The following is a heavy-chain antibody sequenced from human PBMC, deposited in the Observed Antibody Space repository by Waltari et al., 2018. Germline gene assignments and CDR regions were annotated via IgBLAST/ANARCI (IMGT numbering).Heavy chain of an antibody. V-gene: IGHV3-23*01. CDR1: GFTFSSYA. D-gene: IGHD3-22*01. CDR3: AKVSSILALLDDSSVVPYDY. CDR2: ISGSGGST. J-gene: IGHJ4*02. Sequence: EVQVLESGGGLVQPGGSLRLSCAASGFTFSSYAMSWVRQAPGKGRGWVSAISGSGGSTYYADSVKGRFTISRDNSKNTLYLQMNSLRAEDTAVYYCAKVSSILALLDDSSVVPYDYWGQGTLVTVSS.